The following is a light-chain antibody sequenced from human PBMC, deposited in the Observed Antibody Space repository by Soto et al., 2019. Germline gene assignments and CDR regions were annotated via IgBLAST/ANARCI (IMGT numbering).Light chain of an antibody. CDR3: ASYSTGDTLYV. V-gene: IGLV2-14*01. CDR2: EVS. Sequence: QSALTQPASVSGSPGQSITISRTGTRGDVGAFNYVSWYQLHPGKAPKLVIYEVSSRPSGVSNRFSGSKSGNTASLSISGLQAEDEGDYYCASYSTGDTLYVFGSGTKLIVL. J-gene: IGLJ1*01. CDR1: RGDVGAFNY.